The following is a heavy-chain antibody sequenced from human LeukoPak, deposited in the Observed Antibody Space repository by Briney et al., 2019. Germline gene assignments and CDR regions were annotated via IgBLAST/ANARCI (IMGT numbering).Heavy chain of an antibody. CDR2: IRSSSSYI. CDR3: ARDLVYSGYDPYYFDY. Sequence: GGSLRLSCAASGFTFSSYEMNWVRQAPGKGLEWVSSIRSSSSYIYYADSVKGRFTISRDNAKNSLYLEMNSLRAEDTAVYYCARDLVYSGYDPYYFDYWGQGTLVTVSS. CDR1: GFTFSSYE. D-gene: IGHD5-12*01. V-gene: IGHV3-21*01. J-gene: IGHJ4*02.